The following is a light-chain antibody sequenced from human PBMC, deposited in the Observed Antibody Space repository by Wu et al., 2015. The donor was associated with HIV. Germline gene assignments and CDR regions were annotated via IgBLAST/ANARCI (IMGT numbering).Light chain of an antibody. CDR1: QSVSSY. CDR3: QQYGSSPYS. V-gene: IGKV3-20*01. Sequence: EIVLTQSPATLSLSPGERATLSCRASQSVSSYLAWYQQKPGQAPRLLIYDASNRATGVPDRFSGSVSGTDFTLTISRLEPEDFAVYYCQQYGSSPYSFGQGTKLEIK. CDR2: DAS. J-gene: IGKJ2*03.